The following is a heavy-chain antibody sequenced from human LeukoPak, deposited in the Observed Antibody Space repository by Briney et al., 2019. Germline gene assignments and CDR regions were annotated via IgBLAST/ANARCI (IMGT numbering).Heavy chain of an antibody. J-gene: IGHJ4*02. Sequence: GGSLRLSCAASGFTFSRYSMNWVRQAPGKGLEWVSYISSSSSTIYYADSVKGRFTISRDNARDSLYLQMNSLRADDTAVYYCARELPHTDSWGQGTLVTVSS. D-gene: IGHD1-26*01. CDR3: ARELPHTDS. CDR2: ISSSSSTI. CDR1: GFTFSRYS. V-gene: IGHV3-48*04.